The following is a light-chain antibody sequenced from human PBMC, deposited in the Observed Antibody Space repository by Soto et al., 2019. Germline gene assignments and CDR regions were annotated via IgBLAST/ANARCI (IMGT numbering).Light chain of an antibody. V-gene: IGKV3-20*01. Sequence: EIVLTQSPGTLSLSPGERATLSCRASQSVSSSYLAWYQQKPGQAPRLLIYGASSRPTGIPDRFSGSGSGTDFTLTISRLEPDDFAVYYCQQYGSSITFGQGTRLEIK. CDR1: QSVSSSY. CDR3: QQYGSSIT. J-gene: IGKJ5*01. CDR2: GAS.